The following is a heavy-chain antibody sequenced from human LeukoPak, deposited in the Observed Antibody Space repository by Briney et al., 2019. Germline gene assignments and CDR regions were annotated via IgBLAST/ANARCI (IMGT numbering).Heavy chain of an antibody. CDR3: AKDGPDTAMVQGRKDYYYGMDV. Sequence: SGGSLRLSCAASGFTFSSYGMHWVRQAPGKGLEWVAVISYDGSNKYYADSVKGRFTISRDNSKNTLYLQMNSLRAEDTAVYYCAKDGPDTAMVQGRKDYYYGMDVWGQGTTVTVSS. V-gene: IGHV3-30*18. J-gene: IGHJ6*02. CDR2: ISYDGSNK. CDR1: GFTFSSYG. D-gene: IGHD5-18*01.